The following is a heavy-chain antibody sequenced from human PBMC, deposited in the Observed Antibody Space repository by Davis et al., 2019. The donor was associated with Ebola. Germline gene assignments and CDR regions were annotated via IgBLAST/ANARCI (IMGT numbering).Heavy chain of an antibody. CDR3: ARDQGRWELLGGFDY. CDR2: ISYDGSNK. CDR1: GFTFSSYA. J-gene: IGHJ4*02. D-gene: IGHD1-26*01. V-gene: IGHV3-30-3*01. Sequence: LSLTCAASGFTFSSYAMHWVRQAPGKGLEWVAVISYDGSNKYYADSVKGRFTISRDNSKNTLYLQMNSLRAEDTAVYYCARDQGRWELLGGFDYWGQGTLVTVSS.